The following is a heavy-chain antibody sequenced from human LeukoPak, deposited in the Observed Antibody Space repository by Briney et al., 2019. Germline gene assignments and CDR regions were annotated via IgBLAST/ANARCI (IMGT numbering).Heavy chain of an antibody. CDR3: ATGAYYYDRVGYSFDY. CDR2: ISYDKSNA. V-gene: IGHV3-30*03. CDR1: GFTFSTYV. Sequence: PGGSLRLSCVASGFTFSTYVMHWVRQAPGKGLEWVAFISYDKSNAYYADSVKGRFTISRDNFKNTLYLQMSTLRAEDTAVYYCATGAYYYDRVGYSFDYWGQGTLVTVSS. D-gene: IGHD3-22*01. J-gene: IGHJ4*02.